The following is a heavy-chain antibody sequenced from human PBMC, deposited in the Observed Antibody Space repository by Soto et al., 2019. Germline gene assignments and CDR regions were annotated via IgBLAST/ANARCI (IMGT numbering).Heavy chain of an antibody. D-gene: IGHD1-26*01. J-gene: IGHJ5*02. CDR3: TRDEGGSYDSWFHP. CDR2: ISSGAAYI. CDR1: GFTFRNCS. V-gene: IGHV3-21*01. Sequence: GGSLSLSCAASGFTFRNCSMSWVRQAPGKGLEWVASISSGAAYIKYADSVQGRFTISRDNAKSSVSLQMSSLRVEDTAVYFCTRDEGGSYDSWFHPWGQGTQVTVSS.